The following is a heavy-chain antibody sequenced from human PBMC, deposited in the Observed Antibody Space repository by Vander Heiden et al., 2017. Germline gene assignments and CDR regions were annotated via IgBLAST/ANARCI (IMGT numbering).Heavy chain of an antibody. D-gene: IGHD2-15*01. Sequence: QVQLVESGGGVVQPGRSLRLSCAASGFTFSSFAMLWVRQAPGKGREWVAVIWYDGSNKYYADSVKGRFTISRDNSKNTLYLQMDSLRAEDTALYYCARDPGRYCSGNSCYSYYFDYWGQGTLVTVSS. CDR2: IWYDGSNK. V-gene: IGHV3-33*01. CDR3: ARDPGRYCSGNSCYSYYFDY. J-gene: IGHJ4*02. CDR1: GFTFSSFA.